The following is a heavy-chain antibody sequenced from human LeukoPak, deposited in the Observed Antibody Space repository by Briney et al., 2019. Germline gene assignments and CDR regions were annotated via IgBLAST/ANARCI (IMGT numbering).Heavy chain of an antibody. CDR3: AKTLDGFWPQFDF. V-gene: IGHV3-30*18. Sequence: GGSLRLSCAASGFPFHDHDMYWVRQTPGKGLEWVALISHGGGKDHYAESVKGRFTISRDNSRNTVYLQMSSLRSDDTAIYYCAKTLDGFWPQFDFWGQGTLLTVSS. J-gene: IGHJ4*02. CDR1: GFPFHDHD. D-gene: IGHD5-24*01. CDR2: ISHGGGKD.